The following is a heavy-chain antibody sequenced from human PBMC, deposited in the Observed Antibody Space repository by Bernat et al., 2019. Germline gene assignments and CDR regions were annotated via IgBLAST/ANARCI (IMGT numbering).Heavy chain of an antibody. Sequence: QVQLQESGPGLVKPSETLSLTCTVSGGSVSSGSYYWSWIRQPPGKGLEWIGYIYYSGSTNYNPSLKSRVTISVDPSKNQFSLKLSSVTAADTAVYYCARLVVVAATPSYYYYYGMDVWGQGTTVTVSS. CDR2: IYYSGST. J-gene: IGHJ6*02. CDR3: ARLVVVAATPSYYYYYGMDV. CDR1: GGSVSSGSYY. V-gene: IGHV4-61*01. D-gene: IGHD2-15*01.